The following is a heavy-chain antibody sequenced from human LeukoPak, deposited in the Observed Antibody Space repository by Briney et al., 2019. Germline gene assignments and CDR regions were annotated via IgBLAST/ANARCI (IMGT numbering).Heavy chain of an antibody. Sequence: ASETLSLTCAVYGGSSSGYYWSWIRQPPGKGLEWIGEINHSGSTNYNPSLKSRVTISVDTSKNQFSLKLSSVTAADTAVYYCARGRITIFGQYYFDYWGQGTLVTVSS. CDR2: INHSGST. CDR1: GGSSSGYY. D-gene: IGHD3-3*01. V-gene: IGHV4-34*01. CDR3: ARGRITIFGQYYFDY. J-gene: IGHJ4*02.